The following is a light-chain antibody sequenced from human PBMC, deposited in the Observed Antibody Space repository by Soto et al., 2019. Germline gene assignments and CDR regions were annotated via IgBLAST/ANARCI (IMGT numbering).Light chain of an antibody. V-gene: IGKV3-20*01. CDR1: QTVTSTY. CDR3: QQYTDWPLT. Sequence: EVVMTQSPATLSVSPGERATLSCRASQTVTSTYLAWYQQKPGQAPRLLIYGISSRATGVPDRFSGSGSGTDFTLTISRLEPEDFAVYYCQQYTDWPLTLGQGTKV. J-gene: IGKJ1*01. CDR2: GIS.